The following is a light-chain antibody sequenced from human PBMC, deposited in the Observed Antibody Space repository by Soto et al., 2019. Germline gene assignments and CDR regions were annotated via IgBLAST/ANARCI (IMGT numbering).Light chain of an antibody. V-gene: IGKV3-20*01. Sequence: EIVLTQSPGTLSLSPGERATLSCRTSQSVSSDYLAWYQQKPGQAPRLLIYGASSRAAGIPDRFSGSGSGTDFTLTISSLEPEDFAVYYCQQCGSSLYTFGQGTQLEIK. J-gene: IGKJ2*01. CDR3: QQCGSSLYT. CDR1: QSVSSDY. CDR2: GAS.